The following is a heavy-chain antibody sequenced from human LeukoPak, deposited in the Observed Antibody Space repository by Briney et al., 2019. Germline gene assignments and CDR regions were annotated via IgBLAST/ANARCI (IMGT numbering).Heavy chain of an antibody. J-gene: IGHJ4*02. V-gene: IGHV4-59*12. CDR1: GGSISSYY. D-gene: IGHD3-10*01. CDR2: IYYSGST. Sequence: SETLSLTCTVSGGSISSYYWSWIRQPPGKGLEWIGYIYYSGSTNYNPSLKSRVTISVDTSKNQFSLKLSSVTAADTAVYYCARDMRFGEFYYFDYWGQGTLVTVSS. CDR3: ARDMRFGEFYYFDY.